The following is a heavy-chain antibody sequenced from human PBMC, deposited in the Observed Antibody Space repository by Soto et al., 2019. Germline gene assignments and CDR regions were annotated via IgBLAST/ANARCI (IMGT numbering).Heavy chain of an antibody. V-gene: IGHV1-18*04. CDR1: GYTFSHYG. J-gene: IGHJ4*02. CDR2: TGADKDDT. CDR3: AREERGTSTGPSCYYFDY. D-gene: IGHD2-2*01. Sequence: ASVKVSCKASGYTFSHYGISCVRQGPGQGLEWMACTGADKDDTNYAEKLQGRVTLTTGTSTGRASMELRRMRLDDTAVYFCAREERGTSTGPSCYYFDYRGQGTLVTVSS.